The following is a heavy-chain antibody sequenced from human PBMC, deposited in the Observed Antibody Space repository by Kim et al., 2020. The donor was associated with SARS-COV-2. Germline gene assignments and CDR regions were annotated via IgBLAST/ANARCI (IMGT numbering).Heavy chain of an antibody. D-gene: IGHD3-3*01. V-gene: IGHV3-21*01. CDR3: ASAPFFPSYFDY. J-gene: IGHJ4*02. Sequence: NANSVKGRFTNSRNNAKDTLYLQMNRLRAEETAVYYCASAPFFPSYFDYWGQGTLVTVSS.